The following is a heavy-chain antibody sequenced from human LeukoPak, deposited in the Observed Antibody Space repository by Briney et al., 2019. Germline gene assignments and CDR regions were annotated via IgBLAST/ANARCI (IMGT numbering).Heavy chain of an antibody. CDR3: AKGALEWTYYFDF. J-gene: IGHJ4*02. CDR2: ISGSAGTT. Sequence: GGSLRLSCAASGLTFSSYAMTWVRQAPGKGLECISAISGSAGTTYYADSVKGRFTISRDNSKNTLSLQMSSLRAEDTAVYYCAKGALEWTYYFDFWGQGTLVTVSS. D-gene: IGHD3-3*01. V-gene: IGHV3-23*01. CDR1: GLTFSSYA.